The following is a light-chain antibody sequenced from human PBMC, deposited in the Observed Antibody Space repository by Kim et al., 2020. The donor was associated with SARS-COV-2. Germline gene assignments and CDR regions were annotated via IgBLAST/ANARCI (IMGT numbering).Light chain of an antibody. CDR1: QRIGSY. Sequence: LAASVGDRVTITCRASQRIGSYVNWYQQKPGKAPNLLIYSASTLQSGVPSRFRGSGSGTDFTLTSSSLQPEDFATYYCQQSYSTLSFGGGTKLEI. J-gene: IGKJ4*01. CDR2: SAS. CDR3: QQSYSTLS. V-gene: IGKV1-39*01.